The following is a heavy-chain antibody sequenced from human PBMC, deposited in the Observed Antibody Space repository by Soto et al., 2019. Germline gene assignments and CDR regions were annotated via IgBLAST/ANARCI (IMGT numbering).Heavy chain of an antibody. CDR1: GDSINSDN. V-gene: IGHV4-59*01. CDR2: VSNGGVN. J-gene: IGHJ4*01. D-gene: IGHD2-8*01. Sequence: SETLSLTCTVSGDSINSDNWSWIRQSPGKGLEWIGDVSNGGVNYINHSLKGIVTISKDTSKNQFFLNLSSVTAAETAFYFCARRNGVYTRIYYFHXWGHGTLVTVSX. CDR3: ARRNGVYTRIYYFHX.